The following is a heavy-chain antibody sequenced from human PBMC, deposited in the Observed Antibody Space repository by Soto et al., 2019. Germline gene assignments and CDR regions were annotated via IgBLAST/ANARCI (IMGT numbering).Heavy chain of an antibody. CDR1: GGSISSYF. CDR3: ARDTGSYYLDS. J-gene: IGHJ4*01. CDR2: IHYSGTT. Sequence: SETLSLTCTIYGGSISSYFWSWIRQPPGKGLEWIGYIHYSGTTVYSPSLKSRVTMSIDTSENQFTLNLTSVTAADTAVYYCARDTGSYYLDSWGQGSLVTVSS. D-gene: IGHD1-26*01. V-gene: IGHV4-59*01.